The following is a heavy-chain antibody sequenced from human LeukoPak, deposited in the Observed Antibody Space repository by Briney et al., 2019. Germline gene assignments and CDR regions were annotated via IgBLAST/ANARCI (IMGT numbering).Heavy chain of an antibody. J-gene: IGHJ6*04. CDR1: GGSFSGYY. CDR3: ARGMFGGPGMDV. Sequence: SETLSLTCAVYGGSFSGYYWSWIRQPPGKGLEWIGEINHSGSTNYNPSLKSRVTISVDTSKNQFSLKLSSVTAADTAVYYCARGMFGGPGMDVWGKGTTVTVSS. V-gene: IGHV4-34*01. CDR2: INHSGST. D-gene: IGHD3-10*02.